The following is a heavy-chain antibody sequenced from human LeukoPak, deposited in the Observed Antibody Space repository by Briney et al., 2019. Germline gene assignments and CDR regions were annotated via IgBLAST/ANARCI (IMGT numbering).Heavy chain of an antibody. CDR3: AKEQLVRVRGVFDY. CDR1: GGTFSSYA. J-gene: IGHJ4*02. D-gene: IGHD6-6*01. V-gene: IGHV1-69*13. Sequence: GASVKVSCKASGGTFSSYAISWVRQAPGQGLEWMGGIIPIFGTANYAQKFQGRVTITADESTSTAYMELSSLRSEDTAVYYCAKEQLVRVRGVFDYWGQGTLVTVSS. CDR2: IIPIFGTA.